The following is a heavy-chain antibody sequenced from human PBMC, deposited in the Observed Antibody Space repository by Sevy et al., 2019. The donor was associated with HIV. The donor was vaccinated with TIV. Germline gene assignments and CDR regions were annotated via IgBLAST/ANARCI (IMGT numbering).Heavy chain of an antibody. Sequence: SETLSLTCRVSGVSISSDYWSWIRQPPGKEPEWIGYIHHSGNSNYKTSLKSRVTMSVDTSKNPFSLNLRSVSAADTAVYYCARSVAANYMDVWGKGTTVTVSS. D-gene: IGHD1-26*01. V-gene: IGHV4-59*01. CDR1: GVSISSDY. CDR2: IHHSGNS. J-gene: IGHJ6*03. CDR3: ARSVAANYMDV.